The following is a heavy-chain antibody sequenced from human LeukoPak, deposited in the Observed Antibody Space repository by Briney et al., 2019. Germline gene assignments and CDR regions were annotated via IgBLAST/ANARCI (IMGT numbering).Heavy chain of an antibody. Sequence: SETLSLTCTVSGGSISSGGYYWSRIRQHPGKGLEWIGYIYYSGSTYYNPSLKSRVTISVDTSKNQFSLKLSSVTAADTAVYYCASHQSTNWFDPWGQGTLVTVSS. D-gene: IGHD5/OR15-5a*01. CDR2: IYYSGST. CDR3: ASHQSTNWFDP. CDR1: GGSISSGGYY. V-gene: IGHV4-31*03. J-gene: IGHJ5*02.